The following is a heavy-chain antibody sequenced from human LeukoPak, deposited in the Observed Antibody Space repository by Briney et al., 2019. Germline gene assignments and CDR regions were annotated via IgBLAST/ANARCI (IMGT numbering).Heavy chain of an antibody. CDR1: GFTFTSSA. D-gene: IGHD3-9*01. CDR2: IVVGSGNT. Sequence: SVKVSCKASGFTFTSSAMQWVRQARGQRLEWIGWIVVGSGNTNYAQKFQERVTITRDMSTSTAYMELSSLRSEDTAVYYCAATHYDILTPEDWYFDLWGRGTLVTVSS. CDR3: AATHYDILTPEDWYFDL. J-gene: IGHJ2*01. V-gene: IGHV1-58*02.